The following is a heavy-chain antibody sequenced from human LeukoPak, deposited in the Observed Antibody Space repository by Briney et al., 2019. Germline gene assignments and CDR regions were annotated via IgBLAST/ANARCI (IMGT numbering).Heavy chain of an antibody. J-gene: IGHJ3*02. CDR3: ALRWAVQWDAFDI. CDR2: FDPEDGET. V-gene: IGHV1-24*01. CDR1: GYTLTELS. D-gene: IGHD2-8*01. Sequence: ASVKVSCKVSGYTLTELSMHWVRQAPGKGLEWMGGFDPEDGETIYAQKFQGGVTMTEDTSTDTAYMELSSLRSEDTAVYYCALRWAVQWDAFDIWGQGTMVTVSS.